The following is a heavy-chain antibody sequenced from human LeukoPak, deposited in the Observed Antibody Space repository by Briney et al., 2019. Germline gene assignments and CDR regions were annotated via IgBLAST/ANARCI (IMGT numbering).Heavy chain of an antibody. CDR3: ARGITMVRGVWPTTQQMGYYFDY. CDR2: VYYSGTT. D-gene: IGHD3-10*01. CDR1: GGSISLSYYY. J-gene: IGHJ4*02. V-gene: IGHV4-39*07. Sequence: PSETLSLTCCVSGGSISLSYYYWGWIRQPPGKALEWIGSVYYSGTTSYNPSLKSRVTISVDTSKNQFSLKLSSVTAADTAVYYCARGITMVRGVWPTTQQMGYYFDYWGQGTLVTVSS.